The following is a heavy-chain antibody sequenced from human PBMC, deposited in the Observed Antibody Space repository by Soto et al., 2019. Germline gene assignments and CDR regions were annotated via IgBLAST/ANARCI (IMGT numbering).Heavy chain of an antibody. J-gene: IGHJ5*02. CDR3: ARSMVKDFWSGWGWFDP. D-gene: IGHD3-3*01. V-gene: IGHV4-34*01. CDR1: GGSFSGYY. CDR2: ISHSGST. Sequence: SETLSLTCAVYGGSFSGYYWSWIRQPPGKGPEWIGEISHSGSTNYNPSLKSRDTISVDTSKNQFSLKLSSVTAADTAVYYCARSMVKDFWSGWGWFDPWGQGTLVTVSS.